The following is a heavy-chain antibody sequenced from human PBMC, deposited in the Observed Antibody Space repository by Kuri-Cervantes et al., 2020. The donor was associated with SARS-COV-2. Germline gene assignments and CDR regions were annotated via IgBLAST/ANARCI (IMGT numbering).Heavy chain of an antibody. Sequence: GESLKISCAASGFTFSNAWMSWVRQAPGKGLEWVAVISYDGSNKYYADSVKGRFTISRDNSKNALYLQMNSLRAEDTAVYYCARGSEDYFWYLDYWGQGTLVTVSS. D-gene: IGHD3-3*01. CDR3: ARGSEDYFWYLDY. CDR1: GFTFSNAW. V-gene: IGHV3-30*01. J-gene: IGHJ4*02. CDR2: ISYDGSNK.